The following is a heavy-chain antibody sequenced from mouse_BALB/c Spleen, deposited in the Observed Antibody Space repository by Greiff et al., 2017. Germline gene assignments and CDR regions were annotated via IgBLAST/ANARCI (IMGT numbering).Heavy chain of an antibody. D-gene: IGHD2-3*01. Sequence: VQLQQSGTVLARPGASVKMSCKASGYSFTSYWMHWVKQRPGQGLEWIGAIYPGNSDTSYNQKFKGRAKLTAVTSASTAYMELSSLTNEDSAVYYCTNPGDGYYQFAYWGQGTLVTVSA. CDR1: GYSFTSYW. V-gene: IGHV1-5*01. J-gene: IGHJ3*01. CDR3: TNPGDGYYQFAY. CDR2: IYPGNSDT.